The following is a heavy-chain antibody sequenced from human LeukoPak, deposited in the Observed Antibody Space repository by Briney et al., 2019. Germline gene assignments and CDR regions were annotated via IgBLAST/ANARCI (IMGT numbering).Heavy chain of an antibody. Sequence: SETLSLTCTVSGGSISSYYWGWIRQPPGKGLEWIGSIYYSGSTYYNPSLKSRVTISVDTSKNQFSLKLSSVTAADTAVYYCARGFRRGLHYYDSSGSHWFDPWGQGTLVTVSS. CDR3: ARGFRRGLHYYDSSGSHWFDP. CDR2: IYYSGST. J-gene: IGHJ5*02. CDR1: GGSISSYY. V-gene: IGHV4-39*07. D-gene: IGHD3-22*01.